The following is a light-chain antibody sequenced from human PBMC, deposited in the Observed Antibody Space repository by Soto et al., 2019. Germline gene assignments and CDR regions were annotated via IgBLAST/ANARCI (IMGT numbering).Light chain of an antibody. Sequence: QSALTQPASVSGSPGQSITISCTGTSSDVGGYNFVSWYQQHPGKAPKLMLYNVYDRPSGISHRFSGSRSGNTASLTISGLQAEDEAHYYCNSHTRSSTLVFGGGTKLTVL. CDR1: SSDVGGYNF. CDR3: NSHTRSSTLV. CDR2: NVY. J-gene: IGLJ2*01. V-gene: IGLV2-14*03.